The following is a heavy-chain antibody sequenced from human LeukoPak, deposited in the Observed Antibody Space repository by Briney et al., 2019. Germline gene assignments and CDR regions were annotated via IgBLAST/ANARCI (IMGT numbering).Heavy chain of an antibody. CDR1: GGTFSSYA. V-gene: IGHV1-69*04. J-gene: IGHJ4*02. D-gene: IGHD1-7*01. Sequence: ASVKVSCKASGGTFSSYAISWVRQAPGQGLEWMGRIIPTLGIANYAQKFQGRVTITADKSTSTAYMELSSLRSEDTAVYYCARDGIGTGTTLNYWGQGTLVTVSS. CDR3: ARDGIGTGTTLNY. CDR2: IIPTLGIA.